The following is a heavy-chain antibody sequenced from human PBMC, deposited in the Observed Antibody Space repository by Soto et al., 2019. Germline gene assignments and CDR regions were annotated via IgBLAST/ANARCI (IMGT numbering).Heavy chain of an antibody. V-gene: IGHV4-31*03. D-gene: IGHD3-16*01. J-gene: IGHJ4*02. Sequence: SEGLSHTCSHANGDINSARHFSRRLRQHPGKGLEWLGYIYYTGSTYYNPALQRRAVFSIDTSKTRFSLKLTSVTAADTAVYYSARGFGGVSLDYFDFWXQGTQVT. CDR1: NGDINSARHF. CDR3: ARGFGGVSLDYFDF. CDR2: IYYTGST.